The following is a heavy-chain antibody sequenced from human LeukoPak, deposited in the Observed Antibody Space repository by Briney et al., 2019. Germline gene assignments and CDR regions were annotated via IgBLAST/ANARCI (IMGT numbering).Heavy chain of an antibody. V-gene: IGHV3-49*03. D-gene: IGHD4-23*01. CDR3: TRDLHYYHGNPHDF. CDR1: GFTFGDYA. Sequence: PGGSLRLSCTASGFTFGDYALSWFRQASGKGLEWLSFIRSKDHGGTTEYAASVKGRFTISRDDSNSIAYLQMNSLIIEDTAVYFCTRDLHYYHGNPHDFWGQGTRVTVSS. J-gene: IGHJ4*02. CDR2: IRSKDHGGTT.